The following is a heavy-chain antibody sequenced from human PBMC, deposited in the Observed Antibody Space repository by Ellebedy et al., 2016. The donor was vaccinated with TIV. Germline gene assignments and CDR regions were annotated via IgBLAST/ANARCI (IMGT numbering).Heavy chain of an antibody. J-gene: IGHJ6*02. CDR1: GGSISSSSYY. Sequence: SETLSLTXTVSGGSISSSSYYWGWIRQPPGKGLEWIGSIYYSGSTYYNPSLKSRVTISVDTSKNQFSLKLSSVTAADTAVYYCARYPRTVTNKRVEGYYYYGMDVWGQGTTVTVSS. CDR2: IYYSGST. CDR3: ARYPRTVTNKRVEGYYYYGMDV. D-gene: IGHD4-17*01. V-gene: IGHV4-39*01.